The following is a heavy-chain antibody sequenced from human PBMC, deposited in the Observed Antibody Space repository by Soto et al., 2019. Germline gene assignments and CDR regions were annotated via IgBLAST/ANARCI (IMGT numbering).Heavy chain of an antibody. Sequence: SETLSLTCTVSGGSIRSSSYYWGWIRQPPGKGLEWIGSIYYSGSTYYNPSLKSRVTISVDTSKNQFSLKLSSVTAADTAVYYCVRPEYSGYDIWGQGTMVTVSS. V-gene: IGHV4-39*01. CDR3: VRPEYSGYDI. J-gene: IGHJ3*02. CDR2: IYYSGST. CDR1: GGSIRSSSYY. D-gene: IGHD5-12*01.